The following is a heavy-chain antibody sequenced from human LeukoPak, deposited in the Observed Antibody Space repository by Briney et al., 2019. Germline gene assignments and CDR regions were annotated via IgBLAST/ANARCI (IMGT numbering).Heavy chain of an antibody. Sequence: GESLKISCKGSGYSFTSYWIGWVRQMPGKGLEWMGIIYPGDSDTRYSPSFQGQVTISADKSISTAYLQWSSLKASDTAMYYCARHASIAAAHDAFDIWGQGTMVTVSS. J-gene: IGHJ3*02. D-gene: IGHD6-13*01. CDR3: ARHASIAAAHDAFDI. CDR2: IYPGDSDT. V-gene: IGHV5-51*01. CDR1: GYSFTSYW.